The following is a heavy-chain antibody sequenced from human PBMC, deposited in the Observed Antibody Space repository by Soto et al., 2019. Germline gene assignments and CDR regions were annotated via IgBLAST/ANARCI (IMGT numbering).Heavy chain of an antibody. J-gene: IGHJ3*02. Sequence: ASVKVSCKASGYTFTSYDINWVRQATGQGLERMGWMNPNSGNTGYAQKFQGRVTMTRNTSISTAYMELSSLRSEDTAVYYCARGSREVLGDAFDIWGQGTMVTVSS. V-gene: IGHV1-8*01. CDR3: ARGSREVLGDAFDI. D-gene: IGHD3-16*01. CDR1: GYTFTSYD. CDR2: MNPNSGNT.